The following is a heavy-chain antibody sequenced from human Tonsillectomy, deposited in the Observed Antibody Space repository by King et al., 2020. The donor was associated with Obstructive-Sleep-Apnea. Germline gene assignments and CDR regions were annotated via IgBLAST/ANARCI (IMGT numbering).Heavy chain of an antibody. Sequence: VQLVESGGGLVKPGGSLRLSCAASGFTFSSYSMNWVRQAPGKGLEWVSSISSSSSYIYYADSVKGRFTISRDNAKNSLYLQMNSLRAEDTAVYYCARVQRSSFIAVAGPFGYWGQGTLVTVSS. CDR1: GFTFSSYS. CDR2: ISSSSSYI. CDR3: ARVQRSSFIAVAGPFGY. D-gene: IGHD6-19*01. V-gene: IGHV3-21*01. J-gene: IGHJ4*02.